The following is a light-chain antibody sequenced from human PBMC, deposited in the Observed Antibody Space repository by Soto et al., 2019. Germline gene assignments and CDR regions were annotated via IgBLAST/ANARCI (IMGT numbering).Light chain of an antibody. CDR3: QQYNSYWT. CDR1: QSVNNW. V-gene: IGKV1-5*01. Sequence: DIQMTQYPSTLSASVGERVTISCWASQSVNNWLAWYQRKPGKAPKLLIHDASTLESGIPSRFSGSGSGTEFTLTISSLQPDDFATYYCQQYNSYWTFGQGTKVEIK. J-gene: IGKJ1*01. CDR2: DAS.